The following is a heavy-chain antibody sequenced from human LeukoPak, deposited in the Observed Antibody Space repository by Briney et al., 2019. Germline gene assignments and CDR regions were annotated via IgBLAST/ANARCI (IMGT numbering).Heavy chain of an antibody. CDR2: IKSKTDGGTT. CDR3: TTDPGYSYGHIDY. Sequence: GGSLRLSCAASGFTFTNAWMSWVRQAPGKGLEWVGRIKSKTDGGTTDYAAPVKGRFTISRDDSKNTLYLQMNSLKTEGTAVYYCTTDPGYSYGHIDYWGQGTLVTVSS. D-gene: IGHD5-18*01. J-gene: IGHJ4*02. V-gene: IGHV3-15*01. CDR1: GFTFTNAW.